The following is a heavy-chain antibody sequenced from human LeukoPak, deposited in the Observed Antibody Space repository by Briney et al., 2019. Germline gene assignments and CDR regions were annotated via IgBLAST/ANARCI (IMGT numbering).Heavy chain of an antibody. Sequence: SETLSLTCSVSGYSISSGHYWGWIRQPPGKGLEWIGTIYESGNTYYNPSLKSQVTISVDTSKNQFSLKLSSVTAADTAVYYCARMVTATPAFDYWGQGTLVTVSS. J-gene: IGHJ4*02. CDR3: ARMVTATPAFDY. D-gene: IGHD2-21*02. CDR2: IYESGNT. V-gene: IGHV4-38-2*01. CDR1: GYSISSGHY.